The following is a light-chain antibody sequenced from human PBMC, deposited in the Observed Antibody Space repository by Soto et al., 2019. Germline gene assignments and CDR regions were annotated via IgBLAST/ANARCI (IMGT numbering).Light chain of an antibody. J-gene: IGLJ3*02. CDR1: SSNIGSNY. V-gene: IGLV1-47*02. CDR3: AAWDDSLSGRV. CDR2: SNN. Sequence: QSVLTQPPSASGTPGQRVTISCSGSSSNIGSNYVYWYQQLPGTAPKLLIYSNNQRPPGVPDRFSGSKSGTSASLAISGLRSEDEADYYCAAWDDSLSGRVFGGGTKLTVL.